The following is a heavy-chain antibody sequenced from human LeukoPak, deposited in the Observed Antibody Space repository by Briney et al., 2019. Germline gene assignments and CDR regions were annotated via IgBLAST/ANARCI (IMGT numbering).Heavy chain of an antibody. CDR1: GGTFSSYA. CDR3: ARSIVVVVAAGAYYYYGMDV. J-gene: IGHJ6*04. D-gene: IGHD2-15*01. Sequence: SVKVSCKASGGTFSSYAISWVRQAPGQGLEWMGGIIPIFGTANYAQKFQGRVTITADESTSTGYMELSSLRSEDTAVYYCARSIVVVVAAGAYYYYGMDVWGKGTTVTVSS. V-gene: IGHV1-69*13. CDR2: IIPIFGTA.